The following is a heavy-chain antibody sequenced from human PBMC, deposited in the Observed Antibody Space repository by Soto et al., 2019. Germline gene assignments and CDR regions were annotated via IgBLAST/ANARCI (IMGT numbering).Heavy chain of an antibody. Sequence: LRLSCAASGFTVSSNYMSWVRQAPGKGLEWVSVIYSGGSTYYADSVKGRFTISRDNSKNTLYLQMNSLRAEDTAVYYCARGDGYNYYYGMDVWGQGTTVTVSS. CDR1: GFTVSSNY. CDR3: ARGDGYNYYYGMDV. D-gene: IGHD2-21*01. V-gene: IGHV3-53*01. CDR2: IYSGGST. J-gene: IGHJ6*02.